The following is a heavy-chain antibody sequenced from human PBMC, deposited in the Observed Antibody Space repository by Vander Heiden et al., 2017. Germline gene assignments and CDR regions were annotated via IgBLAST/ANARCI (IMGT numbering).Heavy chain of an antibody. V-gene: IGHV3-30*18. D-gene: IGHD1-7*01. CDR2: ISYDGSNK. J-gene: IGHJ4*02. CDR3: AKENNWNYEFDY. Sequence: QVQLVESGGGVVQPGRSLRLPCAPSGLTFSSYGMHWVRQAPGKGLEWVAVISYDGSNKYYADSVKGRFTISRDNSKNTLYLQMNSLRAEDTAVYYCAKENNWNYEFDYWGQGTLVTVSS. CDR1: GLTFSSYG.